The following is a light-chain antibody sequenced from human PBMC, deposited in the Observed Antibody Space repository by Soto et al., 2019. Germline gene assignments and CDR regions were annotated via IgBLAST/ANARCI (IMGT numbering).Light chain of an antibody. CDR3: CSYAGSSSLAV. Sequence: QSALTQPASVSGSPGQSITISCTGTSSDVGSYNLVSWYQQHPTKAPKLMIYEVNKRPSGVSNRFSGSKSDNTASLTISGLPAEDEADYYCCSYAGSSSLAVFGGGTQLTVL. V-gene: IGLV2-23*02. J-gene: IGLJ7*01. CDR1: SSDVGSYNL. CDR2: EVN.